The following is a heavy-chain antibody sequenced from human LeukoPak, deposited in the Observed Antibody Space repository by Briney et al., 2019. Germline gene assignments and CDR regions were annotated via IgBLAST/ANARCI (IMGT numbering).Heavy chain of an antibody. CDR1: GGSFSGYY. V-gene: IGHV4-34*01. Sequence: SETLSLTCAVYGGSFSGYYWSWIRQPPGKGLEWIGEINHSGSTNYNPSLKSRVTISVDTSKNQFSLKLSSVTAADTAVYYCARGPGPTGITFGRVIVYYFDYWGQGTLVTVSS. CDR3: ARGPGPTGITFGRVIVYYFDY. CDR2: INHSGST. J-gene: IGHJ4*02. D-gene: IGHD3-16*02.